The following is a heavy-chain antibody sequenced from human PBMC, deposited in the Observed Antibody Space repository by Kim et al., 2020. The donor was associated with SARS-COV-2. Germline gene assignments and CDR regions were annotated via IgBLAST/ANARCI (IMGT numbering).Heavy chain of an antibody. CDR3: AGFHYDILTGYYLDY. D-gene: IGHD3-9*01. CDR1: GGSISSSNW. V-gene: IGHV4-4*02. Sequence: SETLSLTCAVSGGSISSSNWWSWVRQPPGKGLEWIGEIYHSGSTNYNPSLKSRVTISVDKSKNQFSLKLSSVTAADTAVYYCAGFHYDILTGYYLDYWGQGTLVTVSS. CDR2: IYHSGST. J-gene: IGHJ4*02.